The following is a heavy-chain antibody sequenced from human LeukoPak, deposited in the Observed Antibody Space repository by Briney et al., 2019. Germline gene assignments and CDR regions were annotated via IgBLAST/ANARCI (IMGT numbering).Heavy chain of an antibody. Sequence: ASVKVSCKASGYTFTTYGISWVRQAPGQRLEWMGWISPYNGNTNYAQKLQGRVTMTTDTSTSTAYMELRSLRSDDTAMYYCARDPRLLGSSGVVPFDYWGQGTLVTVSS. J-gene: IGHJ4*02. CDR1: GYTFTTYG. D-gene: IGHD6-6*01. V-gene: IGHV1-18*01. CDR2: ISPYNGNT. CDR3: ARDPRLLGSSGVVPFDY.